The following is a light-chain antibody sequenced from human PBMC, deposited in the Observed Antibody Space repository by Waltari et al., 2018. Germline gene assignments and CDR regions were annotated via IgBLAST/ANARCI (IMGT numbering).Light chain of an antibody. V-gene: IGLV2-14*01. CDR1: SSDVGAYNY. CDR3: TSYTSSSTWV. Sequence: QSALTQPASVSGSPGQSLTIPCPGTSSDVGAYNYVSWYQQHPGKAPKLMIYDVTKRPSGVSNRFSGSKSGNTASLTISGLQAEDEADYYCTSYTSSSTWVFGGGTKLTVL. J-gene: IGLJ3*02. CDR2: DVT.